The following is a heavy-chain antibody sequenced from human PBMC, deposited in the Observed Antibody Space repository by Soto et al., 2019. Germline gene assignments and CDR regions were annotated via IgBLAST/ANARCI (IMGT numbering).Heavy chain of an antibody. J-gene: IGHJ5*02. V-gene: IGHV1-69*01. Sequence: QVQLVQSGSAVKKSGSSVKVSCKAYGGTFNRNAINLVRQAPGQGLEWMGGITPMCRSATYAQQFQGRVTISEDESTNTVYMEMSSLRSDDTAMYYCAREGRHNYGRGRGQPFDPWGQRTLFNVSS. CDR1: GGTFNRNA. CDR2: ITPMCRSA. CDR3: AREGRHNYGRGRGQPFDP. D-gene: IGHD4-17*01.